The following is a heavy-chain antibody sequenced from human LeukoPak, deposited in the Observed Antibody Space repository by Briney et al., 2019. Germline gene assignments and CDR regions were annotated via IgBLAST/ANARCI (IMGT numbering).Heavy chain of an antibody. J-gene: IGHJ4*02. CDR2: INRSGTTI. Sequence: GGSLRLSCAASGFTFILYEMNWVRQAPGKGLEWLSYINRSGTTIYYADSVEGRFTISRDNAKNSLYLQMNSLRAEDTAVYYCAARPGYCSGGSCYSGPFDYWGQGTLVTASS. CDR3: AARPGYCSGGSCYSGPFDY. V-gene: IGHV3-48*03. D-gene: IGHD2-15*01. CDR1: GFTFILYE.